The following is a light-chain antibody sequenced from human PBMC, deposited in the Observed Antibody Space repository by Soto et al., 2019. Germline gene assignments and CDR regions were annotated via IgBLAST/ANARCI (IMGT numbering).Light chain of an antibody. Sequence: EIVMTQSPATLSVSPGERATLSSRASQTVSTNLAWYQQKSGQAPRLLIYAASVRATGIPARFSGSGSGTEFTLTISSLQSEDFAVYYCQQYDERPPNLSFDRGTKVEIK. V-gene: IGKV3-15*01. CDR2: AAS. J-gene: IGKJ4*01. CDR3: QQYDERPPNLS. CDR1: QTVSTN.